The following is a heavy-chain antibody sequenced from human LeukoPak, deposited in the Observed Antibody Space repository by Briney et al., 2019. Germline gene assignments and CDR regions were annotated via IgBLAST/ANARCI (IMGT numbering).Heavy chain of an antibody. D-gene: IGHD5-18*01. CDR3: TSPGAMVTTFDY. CDR1: GDSVSSNSAA. V-gene: IGHV6-1*01. CDR2: TYYRSKWST. Sequence: SQTLSLTCAISGDSVSSNSAAWNWIRQSPSRGLEWLGRTYYRSKWSTDYAVSVKSRITVNPDTSKNQFSLQLNSVTPEDTAVYYCTSPGAMVTTFDYWGQGTLVTVSS. J-gene: IGHJ4*02.